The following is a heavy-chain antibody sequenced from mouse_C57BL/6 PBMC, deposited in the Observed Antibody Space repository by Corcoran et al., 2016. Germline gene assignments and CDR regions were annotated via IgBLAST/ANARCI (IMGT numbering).Heavy chain of an antibody. Sequence: QVQLQQSGAELVKPGASVKISCKASGYAFSSYWMNWVKQRPGKGLEWIGQIYPGDGDTNYNGKFKGKATLTADKSSSTAYMQLSSLTSEDSAVYFCARESYYYGTSRDYWGQGTTLTVSS. J-gene: IGHJ2*01. CDR2: IYPGDGDT. V-gene: IGHV1-80*01. D-gene: IGHD1-1*01. CDR1: GYAFSSYW. CDR3: ARESYYYGTSRDY.